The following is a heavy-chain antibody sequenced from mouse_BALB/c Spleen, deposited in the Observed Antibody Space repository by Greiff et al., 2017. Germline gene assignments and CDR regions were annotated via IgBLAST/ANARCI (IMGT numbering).Heavy chain of an antibody. D-gene: IGHD1-2*01. J-gene: IGHJ2*01. Sequence: VQLQQSGAELAKPGASVKMSCKASGYTFTSYWMHWVKQRPGQGLEWIGYINPSTGYTEYNQKFKDKATLTADKSSSTAYMQLSSLTSEDSAVYYCAIITTAYLDYWGQGTTLTVSS. V-gene: IGHV1-7*01. CDR1: GYTFTSYW. CDR2: INPSTGYT. CDR3: AIITTAYLDY.